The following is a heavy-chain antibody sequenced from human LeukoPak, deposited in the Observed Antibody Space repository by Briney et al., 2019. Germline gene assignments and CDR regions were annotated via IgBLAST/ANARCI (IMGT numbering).Heavy chain of an antibody. CDR3: AKDYSLRGFYGLDY. Sequence: ASVKVSCKASGYTFTSYGISWVRQAPRQGLEWKGWISAYNGNTNYAQKLQGRVTMTTDTSTSTAYMELRSLRAEDTALYYCAKDYSLRGFYGLDYWGQGTLVTVSS. CDR1: GYTFTSYG. V-gene: IGHV1-18*01. J-gene: IGHJ4*02. D-gene: IGHD3-10*01. CDR2: ISAYNGNT.